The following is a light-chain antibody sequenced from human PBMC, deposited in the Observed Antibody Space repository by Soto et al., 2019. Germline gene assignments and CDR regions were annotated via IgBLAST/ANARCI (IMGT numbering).Light chain of an antibody. J-gene: IGKJ2*01. CDR1: QDISNY. Sequence: DIQMTQSPSSLSASVGDRVTITCQASQDISNYLNWYQQKPGKAPKLLIYDASNLETGVPSRFSGSGSGTEFNFTISSLQPEDIATYYCQQYDNLPRYTFGQGTKLEIK. CDR3: QQYDNLPRYT. V-gene: IGKV1-33*01. CDR2: DAS.